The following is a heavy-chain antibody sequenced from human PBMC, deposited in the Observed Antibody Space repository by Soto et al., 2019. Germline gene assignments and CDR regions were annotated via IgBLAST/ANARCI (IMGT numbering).Heavy chain of an antibody. Sequence: ASETLSLTCPVSGGSISSYDWSWIRQPPGKGLEWIGYIYYSGSTNYNPSLKSRVTISVDTSKNQFSLKLSSVTAADTAVYYCARLVVRAVAGKYYFDYWGQGTLVTVSS. CDR1: GGSISSYD. V-gene: IGHV4-59*08. CDR2: IYYSGST. CDR3: ARLVVRAVAGKYYFDY. J-gene: IGHJ4*02. D-gene: IGHD6-19*01.